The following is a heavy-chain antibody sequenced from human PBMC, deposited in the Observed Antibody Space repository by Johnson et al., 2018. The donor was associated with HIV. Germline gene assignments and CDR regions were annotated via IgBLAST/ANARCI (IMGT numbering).Heavy chain of an antibody. Sequence: QVQLVESGGGLVQPGGSLRLSCAASGFTFSSYAMHWVRQAPGKGLEWVAVISYDGSNTYYADSVKGRFPISRDNSKNTLYLKMGSLRAEDLAVYYCARDRGSGYYFTRDAFDIWGQGTMVTVSS. CDR3: ARDRGSGYYFTRDAFDI. V-gene: IGHV3-30*14. D-gene: IGHD3-3*01. CDR2: ISYDGSNT. CDR1: GFTFSSYA. J-gene: IGHJ3*02.